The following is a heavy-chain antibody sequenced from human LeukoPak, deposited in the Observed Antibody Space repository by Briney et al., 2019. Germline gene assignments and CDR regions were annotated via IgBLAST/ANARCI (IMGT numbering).Heavy chain of an antibody. CDR1: GFTVGSDY. J-gene: IGHJ4*02. V-gene: IGHV3-66*01. CDR3: ARGGPGVMITFGGIIVPKFDY. Sequence: PGGSLRLSCVASGFTVGSDYMSWVRQAPGKGLEWVSVIYSGGSTYYADSVKGRFTSSRDNSKNTMNLQMNSLRAEDTAVYYCARGGPGVMITFGGIIVPKFDYWGQGTLVTVSS. D-gene: IGHD3-16*02. CDR2: IYSGGST.